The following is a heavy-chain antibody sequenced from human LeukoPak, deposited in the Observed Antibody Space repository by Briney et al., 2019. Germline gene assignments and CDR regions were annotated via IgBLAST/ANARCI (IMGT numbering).Heavy chain of an antibody. J-gene: IGHJ5*02. Sequence: GGSLRLSCAAFGFTFSSYSMNWVRQAPGKGLEWVSSISSSSSYIYYADSVKGRFTISRDNAKNSLYLQMNSLRAEDTAVYYCARGIAVPNWFDPWGQGTLVTVSS. CDR3: ARGIAVPNWFDP. CDR2: ISSSSSYI. V-gene: IGHV3-21*01. CDR1: GFTFSSYS. D-gene: IGHD6-13*01.